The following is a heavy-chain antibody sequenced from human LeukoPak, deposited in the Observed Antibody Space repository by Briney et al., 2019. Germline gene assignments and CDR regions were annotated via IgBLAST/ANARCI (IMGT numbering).Heavy chain of an antibody. V-gene: IGHV1-2*02. J-gene: IGHJ3*01. Sequence: ASVKVSCKASGSTFTDYYMHWVRQAPRQGLEWMGWINPNSGGTNFAQKFQGRVTMTRDTSISTASMELNRLRSDDTAVYYCARAGLWDYSDSSGYHNGAFDVWGKGTMVTVSS. D-gene: IGHD3-22*01. CDR3: ARAGLWDYSDSSGYHNGAFDV. CDR2: INPNSGGT. CDR1: GSTFTDYY.